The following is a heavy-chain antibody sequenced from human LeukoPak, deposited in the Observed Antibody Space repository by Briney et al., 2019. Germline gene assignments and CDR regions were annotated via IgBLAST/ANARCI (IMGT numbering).Heavy chain of an antibody. CDR3: VRATCSTSCHHDY. CDR1: GYSISSGYY. V-gene: IGHV4-38-2*01. D-gene: IGHD2-2*01. Sequence: SETLSLTCEVSGYSISSGYYWSWIRQPPGKGLEWIGSIYHSGITYYNPSLKSRVTISVDTSKNQFSLKLTSVTAADTAVYYSVRATCSTSCHHDYWGQGTLVTVSS. CDR2: IYHSGIT. J-gene: IGHJ4*02.